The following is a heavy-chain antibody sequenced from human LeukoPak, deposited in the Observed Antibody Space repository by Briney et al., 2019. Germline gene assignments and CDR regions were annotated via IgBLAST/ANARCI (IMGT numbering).Heavy chain of an antibody. Sequence: GSLRLSCAASGFTFSRHWMTWIRQPPGKGLEWIGSFYYSGITYYNPSLKSRVTISVDTSKNQFSLKLSSVTAADTAVFYCARYRSSISAGPNYSFDYWGQGTLVTVSS. CDR1: GFTFSRHW. D-gene: IGHD2-8*01. CDR3: ARYRSSISAGPNYSFDY. V-gene: IGHV4-39*01. J-gene: IGHJ4*02. CDR2: FYYSGIT.